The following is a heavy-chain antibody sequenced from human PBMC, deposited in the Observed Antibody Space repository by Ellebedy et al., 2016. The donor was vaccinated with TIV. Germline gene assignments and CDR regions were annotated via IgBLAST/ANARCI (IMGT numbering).Heavy chain of an antibody. J-gene: IGHJ4*02. V-gene: IGHV3-30*04. CDR2: ISYDGSNK. CDR1: GFTFSSYA. Sequence: GGSLRLXXAASGFTFSSYAMHWVRQAPGKGLEWVAVISYDGSNKYYADSVKGRFTISRDNSKNTLYLQMNSLRAEDTAVYYCARDFITMVADYWGQGTLVTVSS. CDR3: ARDFITMVADY. D-gene: IGHD3-10*01.